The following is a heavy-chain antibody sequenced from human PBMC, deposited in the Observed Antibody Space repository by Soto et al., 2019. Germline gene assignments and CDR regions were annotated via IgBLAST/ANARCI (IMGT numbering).Heavy chain of an antibody. CDR2: ISGSGGST. D-gene: IGHD1-1*01. J-gene: IGHJ4*02. CDR3: AKDPGFYNWNAWFDY. Sequence: PGGSLRLSCAASGFTFSSYAMSWVRQAPGKGLEWVSAISGSGGSTYYADSVKGRFTISRDNSKNTLYLQMNSLRAEDTAVYCCAKDPGFYNWNAWFDYGGQGTLVTVSS. CDR1: GFTFSSYA. V-gene: IGHV3-23*01.